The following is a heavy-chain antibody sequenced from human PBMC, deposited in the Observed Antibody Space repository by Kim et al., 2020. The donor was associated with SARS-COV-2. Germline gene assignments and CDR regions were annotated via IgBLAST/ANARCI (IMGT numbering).Heavy chain of an antibody. D-gene: IGHD3-3*01. CDR3: AKSRGDLWSGYVQWFDP. CDR2: VSGSGDHT. CDR1: GFTFDNYA. V-gene: IGHV3-23*01. Sequence: GGSLRLSCAASGFTFDNYAMSWVRQAPGKGLEWVSSVSGSGDHTQYADSVKGRFTISRDNSRNTLHLQMNNLGADDAALYYCAKSRGDLWSGYVQWFDP. J-gene: IGHJ5*02.